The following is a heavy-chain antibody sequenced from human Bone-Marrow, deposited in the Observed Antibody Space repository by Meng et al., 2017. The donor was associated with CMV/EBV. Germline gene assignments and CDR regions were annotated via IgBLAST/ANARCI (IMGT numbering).Heavy chain of an antibody. CDR1: GGSFSGYY. Sequence: SETLSLTCAVYGGSFSGYYWSWIRQPPGKGLEWIGEINHSGSTNYNPSLKSRVTISVDTSKNQFSLKLSSVTAADTAVYYCASIVVVPAVPDYRHFDPWGQGTLVTVS. V-gene: IGHV4-34*01. CDR2: INHSGST. J-gene: IGHJ5*02. D-gene: IGHD2-2*01. CDR3: ASIVVVPAVPDYRHFDP.